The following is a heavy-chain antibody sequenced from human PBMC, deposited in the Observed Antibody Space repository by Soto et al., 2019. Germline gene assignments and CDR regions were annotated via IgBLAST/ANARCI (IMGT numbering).Heavy chain of an antibody. Sequence: GGSLRLSCAASGFTFSDYYMSWIRQAPGKGLEWVSYISSSSSYTNYADSVKGRFTISRDNAKNSLYLQVNSLRAEDTAVYYCARGGIGYCSSTSCFLWGQGTLVTVSS. V-gene: IGHV3-11*06. CDR2: ISSSSSYT. D-gene: IGHD2-2*01. J-gene: IGHJ4*02. CDR3: ARGGIGYCSSTSCFL. CDR1: GFTFSDYY.